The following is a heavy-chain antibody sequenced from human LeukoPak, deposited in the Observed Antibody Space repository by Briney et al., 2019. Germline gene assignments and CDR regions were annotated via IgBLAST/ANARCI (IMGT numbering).Heavy chain of an antibody. D-gene: IGHD4-17*01. CDR2: INRSGST. J-gene: IGHJ1*01. V-gene: IGHV4-34*01. CDR1: GGSFSGYY. CDR3: ARVRGRNNYGDSLRGYFQH. Sequence: SETLSLTCAVYGGSFSGYYWSWIRQPPGKGLEWIGEINRSGSTNYNPSLKSRVTISVDTSKNQFSLKLSSVTAADTAVYYCARVRGRNNYGDSLRGYFQHWGQGTLVTVSS.